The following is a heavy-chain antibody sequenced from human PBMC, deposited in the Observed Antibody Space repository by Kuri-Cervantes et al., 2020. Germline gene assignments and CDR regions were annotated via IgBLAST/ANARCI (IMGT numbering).Heavy chain of an antibody. Sequence: GESLKISCAASGFTFSSYIVHWLRQSPGKGLEWVAALSHDGSNKVYADSVKGRFAISRDNSNNTLYLQMNNLRPEDTAVYFCAKERIPVVRGIFTSHHDAFDVWGQGTMVTVSS. CDR3: AKERIPVVRGIFTSHHDAFDV. J-gene: IGHJ3*01. CDR1: GFTFSSYI. V-gene: IGHV3-30*09. CDR2: LSHDGSNK. D-gene: IGHD3-10*01.